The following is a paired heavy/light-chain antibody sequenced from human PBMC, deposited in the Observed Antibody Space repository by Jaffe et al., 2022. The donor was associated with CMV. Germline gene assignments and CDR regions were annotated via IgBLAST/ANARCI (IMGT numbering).Heavy chain of an antibody. D-gene: IGHD4-17*01. Sequence: QVQLVESGGGLVKPGGSLRLSCAASGFTFSDYYMSWIRQAPGKGLEWVSYISSSGSTIYYADSVKGRFTISRDNAKNSLYLQMNSLRAEDTAVYYCARSTYGDYAVNAFDIWGQGTMVTVSS. J-gene: IGHJ3*02. CDR1: GFTFSDYY. V-gene: IGHV3-11*01. CDR2: ISSSGSTI. CDR3: ARSTYGDYAVNAFDI.
Light chain of an antibody. V-gene: IGKV3-11*01. CDR2: DAS. CDR3: QQRSNWPPWT. Sequence: EIVLTQSPATLSLSPGERATLSCRASQSVSSYLAWYQQKPGQAPRLLIYDASNRATGIPARFSGSGSGTDFTLTISSLEPEDFAVYYCQQRSNWPPWTFGQGTKVEIK. J-gene: IGKJ1*01. CDR1: QSVSSY.